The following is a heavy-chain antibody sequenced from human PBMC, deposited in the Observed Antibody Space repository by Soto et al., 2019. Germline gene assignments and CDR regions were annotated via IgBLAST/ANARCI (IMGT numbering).Heavy chain of an antibody. V-gene: IGHV3-30*18. J-gene: IGHJ5*02. CDR1: RFTFSIYG. Sequence: QVQLVESGGGVVQPGRSLRLSCAASRFTFSIYGMHWVRQAPGKGLEWVAVISYDGINKYYADSVKGRFTISRDNSRNTLYMQMNSLGVEDTAGYYCAKARLGGGDWLGWFDPWGQGTLVTVSS. CDR3: AKARLGGGDWLGWFDP. D-gene: IGHD2-21*02. CDR2: ISYDGINK.